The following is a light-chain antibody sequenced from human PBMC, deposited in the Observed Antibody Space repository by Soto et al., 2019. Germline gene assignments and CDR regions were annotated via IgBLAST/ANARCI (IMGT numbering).Light chain of an antibody. CDR1: QAVSTNY. Sequence: IVLTQSPGTLSLSPGERATLSCRASQAVSTNYLAWYQQKPGQAPRLLIFGASSRATGIPDRFSGSGSGTDVTLSISKLEPEDFAVFFCHQYGHSPYTFGQGTKLEIK. CDR2: GAS. J-gene: IGKJ2*01. V-gene: IGKV3-20*01. CDR3: HQYGHSPYT.